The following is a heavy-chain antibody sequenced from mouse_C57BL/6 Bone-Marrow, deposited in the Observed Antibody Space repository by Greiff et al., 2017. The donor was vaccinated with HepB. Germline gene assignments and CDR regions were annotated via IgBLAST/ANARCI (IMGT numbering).Heavy chain of an antibody. J-gene: IGHJ4*01. CDR1: GYTFTSYW. Sequence: VHVKQSGTVLARPGASVKMSCKTSGYTFTSYWMNWVKQRPGQGLEWIGAIYPGNSDTSYNQKFKGKAKLTAVTSASTAYMELSSLTNEDSAVYYCTRWDGSSFYAMDYWGQGTSVTVSS. CDR3: TRWDGSSFYAMDY. V-gene: IGHV1-5*01. CDR2: IYPGNSDT. D-gene: IGHD1-1*01.